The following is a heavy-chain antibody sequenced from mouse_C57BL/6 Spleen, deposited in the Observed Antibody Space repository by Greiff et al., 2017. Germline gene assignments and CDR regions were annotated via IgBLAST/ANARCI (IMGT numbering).Heavy chain of an antibody. Sequence: VHVKQSGPELVKPGASVTITCKASGYSFTGYYMNWVKQSPEKSLEWIGELNPSTGGTTYNQKFKAKATLTVDKSSSTAYMQLKSLTSDDSAVYYCARWGITTVVAEDYFDYWGQGTTLTVSS. V-gene: IGHV1-42*01. CDR1: GYSFTGYY. J-gene: IGHJ2*01. D-gene: IGHD1-1*01. CDR2: LNPSTGGT. CDR3: ARWGITTVVAEDYFDY.